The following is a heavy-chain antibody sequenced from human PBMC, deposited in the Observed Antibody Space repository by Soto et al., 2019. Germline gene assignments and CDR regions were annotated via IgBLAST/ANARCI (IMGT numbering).Heavy chain of an antibody. CDR2: ISGYDGNT. D-gene: IGHD3-22*01. J-gene: IGHJ4*02. CDR3: ARGGSGSYIDY. Sequence: HVQLVQSEPAVKKPGASVKVSCKASGYTFRSYGINWVRQAPGHGLEWLGWISGYDGNTNYAQMFQARVTFNTDTYTTTAYMELRSLRSDDTAVYSCARGGSGSYIDYWGRGALVTVSS. V-gene: IGHV1-18*01. CDR1: GYTFRSYG.